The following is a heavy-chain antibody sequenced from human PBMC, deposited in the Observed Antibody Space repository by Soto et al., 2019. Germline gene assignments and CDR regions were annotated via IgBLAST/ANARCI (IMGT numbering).Heavy chain of an antibody. CDR2: ISPYNGNT. D-gene: IGHD3-22*01. Sequence: RASVKVSCKTSGYSFTHYGIGWVRQAPGQGLEWMGWISPYNGNTYYAQKLQGRVTMTTDTSTSTVYMELRSLRSDDTAVYYCARVTYYYDSSGYSPYYFDYWGQGTLVTVSS. V-gene: IGHV1-18*01. CDR1: GYSFTHYG. CDR3: ARVTYYYDSSGYSPYYFDY. J-gene: IGHJ4*02.